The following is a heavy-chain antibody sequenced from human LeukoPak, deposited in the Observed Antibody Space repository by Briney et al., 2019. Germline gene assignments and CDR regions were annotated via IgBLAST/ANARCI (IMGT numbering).Heavy chain of an antibody. D-gene: IGHD3-22*01. V-gene: IGHV4-59*01. Sequence: SETLSLTCTVSGGSISSYYWSRIRQPPGKGLEWIGYIYYSGSTNYNPSLKSRVTISVDTSKNQFSLKLSSVTAADTAVYYCARWYYDSSGYFYYFDYWGQGTLVTVSS. CDR2: IYYSGST. CDR1: GGSISSYY. J-gene: IGHJ4*02. CDR3: ARWYYDSSGYFYYFDY.